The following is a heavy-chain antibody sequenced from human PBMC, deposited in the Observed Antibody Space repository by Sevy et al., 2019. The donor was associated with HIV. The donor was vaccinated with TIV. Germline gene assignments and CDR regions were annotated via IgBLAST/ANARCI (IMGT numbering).Heavy chain of an antibody. CDR1: GFTFSKYY. J-gene: IGHJ4*02. CDR3: AREGCTKPHDY. Sequence: GGSLRLSCAASGFTFSKYYMSWVRQPPGKGLEWVSTLSFGCGEINYADSVKGRFNISRKNSKSSVYLQMNNLRPEDTAVYYCAREGCTKPHDYWGQGTLVTVSS. D-gene: IGHD2-8*01. CDR2: LSFGCGEI. V-gene: IGHV3-23*01.